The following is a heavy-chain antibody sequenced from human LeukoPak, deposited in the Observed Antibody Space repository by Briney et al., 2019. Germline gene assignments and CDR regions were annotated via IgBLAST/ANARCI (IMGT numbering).Heavy chain of an antibody. CDR2: IRTDGSDK. CDR3: SAGLTY. J-gene: IGHJ4*02. V-gene: IGHV3-7*01. CDR1: GFNLNSHW. Sequence: PGGSLRLSCAASGFNLNSHWMSWVRQAPANALEWVANIRTDGSDKYYVDSVKGRFTISKDNAKNSLYLQMNSLRAEDTAVYYCSAGLTYWGQGILVTVSS. D-gene: IGHD2-21*01.